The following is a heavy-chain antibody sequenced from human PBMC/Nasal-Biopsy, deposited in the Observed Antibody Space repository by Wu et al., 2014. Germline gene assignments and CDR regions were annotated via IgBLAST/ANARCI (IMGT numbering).Heavy chain of an antibody. V-gene: IGHV4-59*08. D-gene: IGHD6-19*01. J-gene: IGHJ4*02. CDR2: IFHSGRT. CDR1: GGSISGYY. Sequence: TLSLTCTVSGGSISGYYWNWIRQPPGKGLQWIGYIFHSGRTNYNPSLKSRVSMSVDTSKNHFSLNLSSVTAADTAVYYCARKYSSGWSTHYFDYWGQGTPVTVSS. CDR3: ARKYSSGWSTHYFDY.